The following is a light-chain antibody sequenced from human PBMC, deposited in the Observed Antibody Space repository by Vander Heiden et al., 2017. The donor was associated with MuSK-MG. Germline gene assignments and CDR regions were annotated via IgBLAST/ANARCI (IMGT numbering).Light chain of an antibody. Sequence: KPGQPPHLLIYEVSNRFSGVPDRFTGSGSGTDVTLKIGRGESEDVGVYFCMEMIQPRPQTFGQGTKLXIK. V-gene: IGKV2D-29*01. J-gene: IGKJ1*01. CDR2: EVS. CDR3: MEMIQPRPQT.